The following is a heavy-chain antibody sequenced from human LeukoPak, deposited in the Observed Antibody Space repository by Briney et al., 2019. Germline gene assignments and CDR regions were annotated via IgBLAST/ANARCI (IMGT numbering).Heavy chain of an antibody. Sequence: ASVKVSCKASGYTFTNYDINWVRQATGQGLEWMGWMNPNSGNTDYAQKLQGRVTMTTDTSTSTAYMELRSLRSDDTAVYYCARTYDSSGPGRSWFDPWGQGTLVTVSS. CDR2: MNPNSGNT. D-gene: IGHD3-22*01. CDR3: ARTYDSSGPGRSWFDP. CDR1: GYTFTNYD. V-gene: IGHV1-8*01. J-gene: IGHJ5*02.